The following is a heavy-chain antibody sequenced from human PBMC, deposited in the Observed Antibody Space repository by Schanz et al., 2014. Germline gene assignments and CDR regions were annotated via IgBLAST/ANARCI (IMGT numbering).Heavy chain of an antibody. J-gene: IGHJ6*02. Sequence: EVQLVESGGGLVQPGGSLRLSCAASGFTVSSNYMSWVRQAPGKGLEWVSTIGGSGGTTYYADSVRGRFTISRDNSKNTLFLQMNSLRAEDTAVYYCARDRQQLVGRIGYYYGMDVWGQGTTVTVSS. D-gene: IGHD6-13*01. CDR3: ARDRQQLVGRIGYYYGMDV. CDR1: GFTVSSNY. V-gene: IGHV3-23*04. CDR2: IGGSGGTT.